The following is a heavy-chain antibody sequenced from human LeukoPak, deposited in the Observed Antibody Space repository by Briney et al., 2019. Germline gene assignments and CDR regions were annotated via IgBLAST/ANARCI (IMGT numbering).Heavy chain of an antibody. CDR1: GYTFTSYY. CDR2: INPSGGST. J-gene: IGHJ4*02. Sequence: GASVKVSCKAPGYTFTSYYMHWVRQAPGQGLEWMGIINPSGGSTSYAQKFQGRVTMTRDTSTSTVYMELSSLRSEDTAVYYCARAPNYYDSSGYYYGVGFGLDYWGQGTLVTVS. CDR3: ARAPNYYDSSGYYYGVGFGLDY. V-gene: IGHV1-46*01. D-gene: IGHD3-22*01.